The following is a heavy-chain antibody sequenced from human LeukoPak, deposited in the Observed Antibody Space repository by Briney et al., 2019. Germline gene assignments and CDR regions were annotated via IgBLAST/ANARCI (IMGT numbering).Heavy chain of an antibody. J-gene: IGHJ6*03. D-gene: IGHD6-25*01. CDR1: GSTFSSYT. CDR2: IGTSSTTI. V-gene: IGHV3-48*01. Sequence: GGSLRLSCAASGSTFSSYTMNWVRQPPGKGLEWVSNIGTSSTTIYYADSVKGRFTISRDNAKNSLYLQMNSLRADDTAVYYCARFAAGGSYYYYMDVWGKGTTVTVSS. CDR3: ARFAAGGSYYYYMDV.